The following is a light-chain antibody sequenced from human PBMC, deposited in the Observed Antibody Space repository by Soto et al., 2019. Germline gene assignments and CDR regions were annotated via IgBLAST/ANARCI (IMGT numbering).Light chain of an antibody. CDR2: GAS. J-gene: IGKJ1*01. V-gene: IGKV3-20*01. CDR1: QSVSSNY. CDR3: QQYGSSPWT. Sequence: EFVLTQSQATLSLSPGERATLSCRASQSVSSNYLAWYQQKPGQAPRLLIYGASSRATGIPDRFSGSGSGTVFTLTVSRLEPEDFAVYYCQQYGSSPWTFGQGTRVEIQ.